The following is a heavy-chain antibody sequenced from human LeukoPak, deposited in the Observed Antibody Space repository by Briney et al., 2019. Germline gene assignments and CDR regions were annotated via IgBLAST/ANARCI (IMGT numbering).Heavy chain of an antibody. V-gene: IGHV4-38-2*02. Sequence: SETLSLTCTVSGYSISSGYYWGWIRQPPGKGLEWIGSIYHSGSTYYNPSLKSRVTISVDTSKNQFSLKLSSVTAADTAVYYCARDLGYSYGTRGGFDYWGQGTLVTVSS. CDR1: GYSISSGYY. D-gene: IGHD5-18*01. J-gene: IGHJ4*02. CDR2: IYHSGST. CDR3: ARDLGYSYGTRGGFDY.